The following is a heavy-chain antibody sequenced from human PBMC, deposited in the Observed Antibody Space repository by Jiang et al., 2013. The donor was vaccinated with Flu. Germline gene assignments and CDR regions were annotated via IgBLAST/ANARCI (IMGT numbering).Heavy chain of an antibody. J-gene: IGHJ3*01. D-gene: IGHD4-23*01. CDR1: GYTFTSYW. Sequence: VQLVESGAEVKKPGESLKISCKGSGYTFTSYWIGWVRQMPGKGLEWMGIIYPHDSDTLYGPSFQGQVTILVDKSNSTAHLQWSALKASDTAMYFCARGQGVNSDAFDFWGQGTMVIVSS. CDR2: IYPHDSDT. CDR3: ARGQGVNSDAFDF. V-gene: IGHV5-51*01.